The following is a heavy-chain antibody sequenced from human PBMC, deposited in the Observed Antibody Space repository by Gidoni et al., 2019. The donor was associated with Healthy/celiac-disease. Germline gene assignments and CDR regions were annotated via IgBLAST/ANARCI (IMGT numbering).Heavy chain of an antibody. D-gene: IGHD2-2*02. Sequence: EVQLLESGGGFVQPGGSLRLSCAASGFTFSSYAMSWVRQAPGKGLGWVSAIRGSGGSTNYADSVKGRFTISRDKSKNTLYLQMNSLRAEDTAVYYCAKTRGCSSTSCYIGVDYWGQGTLVTVSS. CDR2: IRGSGGST. CDR3: AKTRGCSSTSCYIGVDY. CDR1: GFTFSSYA. V-gene: IGHV3-23*01. J-gene: IGHJ4*02.